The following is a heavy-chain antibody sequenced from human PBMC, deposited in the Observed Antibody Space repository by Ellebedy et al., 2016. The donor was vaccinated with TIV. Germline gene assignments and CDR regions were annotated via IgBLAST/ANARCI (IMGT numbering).Heavy chain of an antibody. D-gene: IGHD3-10*01. V-gene: IGHV3-21*06. CDR1: GFTFSSYR. CDR3: ARAHY. Sequence: GESLKISCAASGFTFSSYRMNWVRQAPGQGLEWVSSISSGSTSIYYADSVRGRFTISRDNAKNSLYLQMNNLRVEDTAVYYCARAHYWGQGTLVTVSS. J-gene: IGHJ4*02. CDR2: ISSGSTSI.